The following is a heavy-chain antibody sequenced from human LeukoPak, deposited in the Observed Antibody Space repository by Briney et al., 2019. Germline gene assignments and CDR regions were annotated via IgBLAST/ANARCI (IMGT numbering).Heavy chain of an antibody. CDR1: GYTFTGYY. CDR2: INPNSGGT. D-gene: IGHD3-3*01. CDR3: ARGVQIFGVVSPLYYFDY. J-gene: IGHJ4*02. Sequence: ASVKVSCKASGYTFTGYYMHWVRQAPGQGLEWMGWINPNSGGTNYAQKFQGRVTMTRDTSISTAYMELSRLRSDDTAVYYCARGVQIFGVVSPLYYFDYWGQGTLVTVSS. V-gene: IGHV1-2*02.